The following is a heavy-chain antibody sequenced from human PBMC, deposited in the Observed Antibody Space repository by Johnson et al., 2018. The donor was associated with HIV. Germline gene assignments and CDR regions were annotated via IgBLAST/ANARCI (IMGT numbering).Heavy chain of an antibody. CDR3: VREFYCTGGVCYLGDAFDI. CDR2: IKQDGSEK. CDR1: GFTFSTYW. Sequence: VQLVESGGGLVQPGGSLRLSCAASGFTFSTYWMSWVRQAPGKGLEWVANIKQDGSEKYYVESVKGRFTISRDNAKNSLYLQMNNLRAEDKAVYYCVREFYCTGGVCYLGDAFDIWGQGTMVTVSS. J-gene: IGHJ3*02. D-gene: IGHD2-8*02. V-gene: IGHV3-7*01.